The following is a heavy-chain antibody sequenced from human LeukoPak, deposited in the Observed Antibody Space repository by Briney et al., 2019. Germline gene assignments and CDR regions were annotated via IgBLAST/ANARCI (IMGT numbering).Heavy chain of an antibody. J-gene: IGHJ4*02. CDR3: ARRAVSASVPFDY. D-gene: IGHD6-19*01. V-gene: IGHV3-7*01. Sequence: PGGSLRLSCAASGFTFSTYWMSWVRQAPGKGLEWVANIKEEGREKYYVDSVKGRFTIYRDNDENSMYMQMNSLRAEDTAVYYCARRAVSASVPFDYWGQGTLVTVSS. CDR2: IKEEGREK. CDR1: GFTFSTYW.